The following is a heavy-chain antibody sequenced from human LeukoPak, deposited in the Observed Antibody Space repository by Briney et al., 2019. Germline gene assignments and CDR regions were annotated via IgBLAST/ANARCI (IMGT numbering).Heavy chain of an antibody. Sequence: GASVKVSCKASGGTFSSYAISWVRQAPGQGLEWMGGIIPIFGTANYAQKFQGRVTITADKSTSTAYMELSSLRSEDTAVYYCARGPRTTVTTRDAFDIWGQGTMVTVSS. J-gene: IGHJ3*02. CDR3: ARGPRTTVTTRDAFDI. CDR1: GGTFSSYA. D-gene: IGHD4-17*01. V-gene: IGHV1-69*06. CDR2: IIPIFGTA.